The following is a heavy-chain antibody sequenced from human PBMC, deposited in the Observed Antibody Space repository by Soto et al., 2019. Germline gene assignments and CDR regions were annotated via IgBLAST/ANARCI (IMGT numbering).Heavy chain of an antibody. J-gene: IGHJ4*02. Sequence: SETLSLTCTVSGGSISSGGYYWSWIRQHPGKGLEWIGYIYYSGSTYYNPSLKSRVTISVDTSKNQFSLKLSSVTAADTAVYYCARARYSSSWPQNYFDYWGQGTLVTVSS. CDR2: IYYSGST. D-gene: IGHD6-13*01. CDR1: GGSISSGGYY. V-gene: IGHV4-31*03. CDR3: ARARYSSSWPQNYFDY.